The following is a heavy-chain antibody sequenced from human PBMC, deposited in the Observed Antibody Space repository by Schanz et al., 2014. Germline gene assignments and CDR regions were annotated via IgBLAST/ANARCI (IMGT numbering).Heavy chain of an antibody. D-gene: IGHD3-16*01. CDR3: GRGGGAYPQKYGMDV. Sequence: QVQLVQSGAEVKEPGASVKVSCKASAYTFTGYYLHWVRQAPGQGLEWMGWISPSGGSTSYAQKFQGRAPKTRDRATGTGFMELGGRTSEDTAGYYWGRGGGAYPQKYGMDVWGQGTTVTVSS. CDR1: AYTFTGYY. J-gene: IGHJ6*02. CDR2: ISPSGGST. V-gene: IGHV1-46*01.